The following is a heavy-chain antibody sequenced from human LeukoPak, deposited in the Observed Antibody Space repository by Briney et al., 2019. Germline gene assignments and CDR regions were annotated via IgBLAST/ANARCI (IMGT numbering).Heavy chain of an antibody. J-gene: IGHJ3*02. V-gene: IGHV1-69*01. CDR3: ARRKGSGRLDAFDI. CDR1: GGTFSSYA. D-gene: IGHD3-10*01. CDR2: IIPIFGTA. Sequence: SVKVSCKASGGTFSSYAISWVRQAPGQGLEWMGGIIPIFGTANYAQKFQGRVTITADESTSTAYMELSSLRSEDTAVYYCARRKGSGRLDAFDIWGQGTMVTVPS.